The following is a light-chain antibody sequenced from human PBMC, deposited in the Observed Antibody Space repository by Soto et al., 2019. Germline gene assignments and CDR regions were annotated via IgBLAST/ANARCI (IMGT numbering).Light chain of an antibody. V-gene: IGKV3-15*01. J-gene: IGKJ3*01. CDR2: GAS. CDR1: QSISSN. CDR3: QQYNNWPFT. Sequence: ERVMTQSPATLSVSQGERATLSCRASQSISSNLAWYQQKPGQAPRLLIYGASTRATGIPARFSGSGSGTEFTLTISSLKSEDFAVYYCQQYNNWPFTFGPGTKVDI.